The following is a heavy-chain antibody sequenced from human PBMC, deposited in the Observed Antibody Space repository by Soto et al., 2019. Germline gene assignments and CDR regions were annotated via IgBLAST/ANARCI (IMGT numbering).Heavy chain of an antibody. V-gene: IGHV4-39*01. J-gene: IGHJ5*02. CDR1: GGSISSSSYY. Sequence: SETLSLTCTVSGGSISSSSYYWGWIRQPPGKGLEWIGSIYYSGSTYYNPSLKGRVTFSVDTSKNQFSLKLSSVTAADTAVYYCAGRDPGLSDYGDGSPRNNWFDPWGQGTLVTVSS. D-gene: IGHD4-17*01. CDR2: IYYSGST. CDR3: AGRDPGLSDYGDGSPRNNWFDP.